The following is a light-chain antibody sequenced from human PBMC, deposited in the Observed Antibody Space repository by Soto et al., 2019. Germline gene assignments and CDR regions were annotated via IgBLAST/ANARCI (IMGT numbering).Light chain of an antibody. CDR3: QQYGSLPWT. J-gene: IGKJ1*01. CDR2: GAS. CDR1: QSVSSSY. V-gene: IGKV3-20*01. Sequence: EISFTKSPCTLSLSPGARASLSCRASQSVSSSYLAWYQQKPGQAPRLLIYGASSRATGIPDRFSGSGSGTDFTLTISRLEPEDFAVYYCQQYGSLPWTFGQGTKVDIK.